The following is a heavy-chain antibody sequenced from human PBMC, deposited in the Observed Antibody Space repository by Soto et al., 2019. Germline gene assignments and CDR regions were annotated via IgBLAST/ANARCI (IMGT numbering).Heavy chain of an antibody. D-gene: IGHD1-26*01. CDR2: TYYRSKWYY. CDR3: ARGEQYSGRIFDY. J-gene: IGHJ4*01. V-gene: IGHV6-1*01. Sequence: SQTLSLTCAITGDSVSSNSAGWSWVRQSPSRGLEWLGRTYYRSKWYYEYAVSVRGRITINPDTYKNQYSLQLTSVTPEDTSVYFCARGEQYSGRIFDYWGQGTLVTVSS. CDR1: GDSVSSNSAG.